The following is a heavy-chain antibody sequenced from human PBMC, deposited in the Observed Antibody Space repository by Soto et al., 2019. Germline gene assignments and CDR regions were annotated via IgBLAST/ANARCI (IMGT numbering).Heavy chain of an antibody. Sequence: EVQMGESGGGLVKPGGSLRLSCVASGFTFSHYNMNWVRKAPGKGLEWVSSSSSSSTYIYYADSMKGRFIISRDNAKNSLYLQLSSLRVEETAVYYCGRECSGTYFDYWGQGTLVTVSP. CDR1: GFTFSHYN. CDR2: SSSSSTYI. D-gene: IGHD1-26*01. CDR3: GRECSGTYFDY. J-gene: IGHJ4*02. V-gene: IGHV3-21*03.